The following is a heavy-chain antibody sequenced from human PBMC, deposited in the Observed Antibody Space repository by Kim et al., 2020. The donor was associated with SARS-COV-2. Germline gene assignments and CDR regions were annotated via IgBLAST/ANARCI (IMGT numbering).Heavy chain of an antibody. CDR3: ARVRRITIFGVVSYDAFDI. V-gene: IGHV6-1*01. CDR2: TYYRSKWYN. Sequence: SQTLSLTCAISGDSVSSNSAAWNWIRQSPSRGLEWLGRTYYRSKWYNDYAVSVKSRITINPDTSKNQFSLQLNSVTPEDTAVYYCARVRRITIFGVVSYDAFDIWGQGTMVTVSS. J-gene: IGHJ3*02. CDR1: GDSVSSNSAA. D-gene: IGHD3-3*01.